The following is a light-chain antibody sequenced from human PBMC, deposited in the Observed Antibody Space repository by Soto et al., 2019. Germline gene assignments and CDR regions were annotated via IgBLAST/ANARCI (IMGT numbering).Light chain of an antibody. V-gene: IGKV3-15*01. CDR3: QQYNNWPPK. Sequence: EIVMTQSPAPLSVSPGEGATLSCRASQSVSSNLAWYQQKPGQAPRLLIYGASTRATGIPARFSGSGSGTEFTLTISSLQSEDFAVYYCQQYNNWPPKFGQGTKVEIK. J-gene: IGKJ1*01. CDR2: GAS. CDR1: QSVSSN.